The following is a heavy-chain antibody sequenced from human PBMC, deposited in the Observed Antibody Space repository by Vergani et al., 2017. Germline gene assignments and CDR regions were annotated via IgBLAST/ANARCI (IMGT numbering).Heavy chain of an antibody. V-gene: IGHV3-13*01. CDR3: TRGQTGPGAFDV. J-gene: IGHJ3*01. CDR1: RFTFSSYD. CDR2: IGIAGDT. D-gene: IGHD1-1*01. Sequence: EVQLVESGGGLVQPGGSLRLSCAASRFTFSSYDMHWVRQSTGKGLEWVSGIGIAGDTYYPGSVKGRFTISRENAKNSLYLQMNSLRAGDTAVYYCTRGQTGPGAFDVWGQGTMVTVSS.